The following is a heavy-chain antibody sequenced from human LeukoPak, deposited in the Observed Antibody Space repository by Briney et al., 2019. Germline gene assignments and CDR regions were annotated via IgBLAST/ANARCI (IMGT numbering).Heavy chain of an antibody. CDR1: GFTVSSNY. Sequence: GGSLRLSCAASGFTVSSNYMSWVRQAPGKGLEGVSVIYSGGSTYYADSVKGRFTISRDNPKNTLYLQMNSLRAEDTAVYYCAREVYYDSSGYYTYWGQGTLVTVSS. J-gene: IGHJ4*02. V-gene: IGHV3-66*02. CDR2: IYSGGST. CDR3: AREVYYDSSGYYTY. D-gene: IGHD3-22*01.